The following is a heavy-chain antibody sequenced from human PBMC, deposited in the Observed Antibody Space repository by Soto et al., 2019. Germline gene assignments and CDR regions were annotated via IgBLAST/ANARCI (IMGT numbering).Heavy chain of an antibody. D-gene: IGHD1-26*01. CDR1: GFSLSTSGVC. CDR2: IDWDDDK. CDR3: ARTLIVGVVYDGMDV. V-gene: IGHV2-70*01. Sequence: SGPTLVNPTQTLTLTCTFSGFSLSTSGVCVSWIRQPPGKALEWLALIDWDDDKYYSTSLKTRLTISKDTSKNQVVLTMTNMDPVDTATYYCARTLIVGVVYDGMDVWGQGTTVTVSS. J-gene: IGHJ6*02.